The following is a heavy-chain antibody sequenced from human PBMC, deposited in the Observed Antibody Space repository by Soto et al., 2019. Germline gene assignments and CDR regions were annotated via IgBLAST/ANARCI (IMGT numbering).Heavy chain of an antibody. CDR1: GGTFSSYA. V-gene: IGHV1-69*13. CDR2: IIPIFGTA. D-gene: IGHD5-18*01. Sequence: GASVKVSCKASGGTFSSYAISWVRQAPGQGLEWMGGIIPIFGTANYAQKFQGRVTITADESTSTAYMELSSLRSEDTAVYYCARDFTTAMAPDYYGMDVWGQGTTVTVSS. CDR3: ARDFTTAMAPDYYGMDV. J-gene: IGHJ6*02.